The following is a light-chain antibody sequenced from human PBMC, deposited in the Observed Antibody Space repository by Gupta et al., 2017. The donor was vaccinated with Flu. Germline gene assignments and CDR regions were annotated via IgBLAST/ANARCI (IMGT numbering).Light chain of an antibody. CDR2: DAS. J-gene: IGKJ4*01. CDR3: QDASTLIT. Sequence: EIVLTQSPATLSLSPGERATRSFRASQSVSSYLDWYQQKPGQAPRLLIYDASNRAKGSTDRFSGSGDVKDFTLTSSVRENEGCAVYYVQDASTLITFGGGTKVEIK. V-gene: IGKV3-11*01. CDR1: QSVSSY.